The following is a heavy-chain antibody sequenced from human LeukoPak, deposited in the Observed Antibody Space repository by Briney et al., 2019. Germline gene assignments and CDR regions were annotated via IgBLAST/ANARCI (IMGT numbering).Heavy chain of an antibody. Sequence: SETLSLTCTVSGGSISSSSYYWGWIRQPPGKGLEWIGSIYYSGSTYYNPSLKSRVTISVDTSKNQFSLKLSSVTAADTAVYYCARLADYSNFYYYGMDVWGQGTTVTVSS. CDR1: GGSISSSSYY. CDR3: ARLADYSNFYYYGMDV. J-gene: IGHJ6*02. CDR2: IYYSGST. D-gene: IGHD4-11*01. V-gene: IGHV4-39*01.